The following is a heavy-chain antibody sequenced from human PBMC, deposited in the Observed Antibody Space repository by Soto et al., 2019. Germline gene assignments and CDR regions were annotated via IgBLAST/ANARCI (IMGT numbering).Heavy chain of an antibody. J-gene: IGHJ3*02. Sequence: QVQLVESGGGVVQPGRSLRLSCAASGFTFSSYGMHWVRQAPGKGLEWVAGIWYDGSNKYYADSVKGRFTISRDNSKNTLYLQMNSLRAEDTAVYYCARDGGSYYDAFDIWGQGTMVTVSS. CDR2: IWYDGSNK. D-gene: IGHD1-26*01. V-gene: IGHV3-33*01. CDR1: GFTFSSYG. CDR3: ARDGGSYYDAFDI.